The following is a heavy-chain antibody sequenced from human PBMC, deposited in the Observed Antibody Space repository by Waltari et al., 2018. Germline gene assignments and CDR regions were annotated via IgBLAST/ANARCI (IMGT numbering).Heavy chain of an antibody. J-gene: IGHJ3*02. V-gene: IGHV4-31*03. CDR1: GGSISSGGYY. CDR3: ARDGEGPGDAFDI. CDR2: IYYSGST. D-gene: IGHD3-3*01. Sequence: QVQLQESGPGLVKPSQTLSLTCTVSGGSISSGGYYCSWIRQHPGKGLEWIGYIYYSGSTYYNPSLKSRVTISVDTSKNQFSLKLSSVTAADTAVYYCARDGEGPGDAFDIWGQGTMVTVSS.